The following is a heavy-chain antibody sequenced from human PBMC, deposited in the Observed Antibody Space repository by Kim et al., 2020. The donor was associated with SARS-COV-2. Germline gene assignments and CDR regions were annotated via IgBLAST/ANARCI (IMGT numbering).Heavy chain of an antibody. D-gene: IGHD2-2*02. CDR3: ARGDCGTATCYTGGTYFDY. Sequence: GGSLRLSCAASGFTFSTYGMHWVRQAPGKGLEWVATLWYDGSNTYYPDSVKGRFTVSRDNSKNTLYLQVNSLRAEDTAVYYCARGDCGTATCYTGGTYFDYWGRGTLVTASS. J-gene: IGHJ4*02. CDR2: LWYDGSNT. V-gene: IGHV3-33*01. CDR1: GFTFSTYG.